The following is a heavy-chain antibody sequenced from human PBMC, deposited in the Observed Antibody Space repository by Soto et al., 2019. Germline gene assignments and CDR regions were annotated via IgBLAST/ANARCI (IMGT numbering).Heavy chain of an antibody. CDR1: GDSVYTSYTA. CDR2: AYYRSKWYN. CDR3: ARGLNRNWFDT. Sequence: SQTLSLTCVISGDSVYTSYTAWNWIRLSPSRGLEWLGWAYYRSKWYNDYAVSVKSRITINPDTSKNQFFLQLNSVSPEDTAVYYCARGLNRNWFDTWGQGTLVTVSS. J-gene: IGHJ5*02. V-gene: IGHV6-1*01.